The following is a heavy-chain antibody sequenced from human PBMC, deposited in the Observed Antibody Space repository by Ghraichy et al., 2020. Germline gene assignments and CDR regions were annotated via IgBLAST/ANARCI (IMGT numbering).Heavy chain of an antibody. Sequence: SETLPLTCAVYGGSFSGYYWSWIRQPPGKGLEWIGEINHSGSTNYNPSLKSRVTISVDTSKNQFSLKLSSVTAADTAVYYCAMFQGGPAAGSDYWGQGTLVTVSS. J-gene: IGHJ4*02. CDR2: INHSGST. V-gene: IGHV4-34*01. CDR1: GGSFSGYY. CDR3: AMFQGGPAAGSDY. D-gene: IGHD6-13*01.